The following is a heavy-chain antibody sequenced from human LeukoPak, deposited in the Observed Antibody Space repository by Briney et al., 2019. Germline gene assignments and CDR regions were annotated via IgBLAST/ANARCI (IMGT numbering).Heavy chain of an antibody. V-gene: IGHV3-53*01. Sequence: PGGSLRLSCAASGFTFSDYYMSWVRQAPGKGLEWVSVIYSGGTTHYADSVKGRFTISRDISKNTLYLQMNSLRVEDTAVYYCARMTDSAGWYLDYWGQGTLLTVSS. CDR3: ARMTDSAGWYLDY. CDR2: IYSGGTT. J-gene: IGHJ4*02. D-gene: IGHD3-22*01. CDR1: GFTFSDYY.